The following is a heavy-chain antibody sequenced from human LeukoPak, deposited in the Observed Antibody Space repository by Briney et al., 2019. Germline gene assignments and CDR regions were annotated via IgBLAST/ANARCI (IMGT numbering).Heavy chain of an antibody. V-gene: IGHV4-59*08. CDR3: ATSGYYYDSLDY. Sequence: PSETLSPTCTVSGGSISSYYWSWIRQPSGKGLEWIGYIYYSGSTTYNPSLKSRVTISVDKSKNKFSLKLSSVTAADAAVYYCATSGYYYDSLDYWGQGTLVTVSA. CDR1: GGSISSYY. CDR2: IYYSGST. J-gene: IGHJ4*02. D-gene: IGHD3-22*01.